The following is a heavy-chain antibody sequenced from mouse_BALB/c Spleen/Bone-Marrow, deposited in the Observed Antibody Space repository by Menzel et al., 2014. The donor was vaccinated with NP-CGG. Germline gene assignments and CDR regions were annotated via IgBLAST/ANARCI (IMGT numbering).Heavy chain of an antibody. V-gene: IGHV1-4*01. CDR1: GYTFTSYT. Sequence: VKLVESGAELARPGASVKMSCKASGYTFTSYTMHWVKQRPGQGLEWIGYINPSSGYTNYNQKFKDKATLTADKSSSTAYMQLSSLTSEGSAVYYCARAAYYRYDEGAWFAYWGQGTLVTVSA. D-gene: IGHD2-14*01. CDR3: ARAAYYRYDEGAWFAY. J-gene: IGHJ3*01. CDR2: INPSSGYT.